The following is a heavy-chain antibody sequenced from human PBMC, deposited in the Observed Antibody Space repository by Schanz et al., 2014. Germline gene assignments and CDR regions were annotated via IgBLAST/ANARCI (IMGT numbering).Heavy chain of an antibody. Sequence: QVQLVQSGAEVKKPGASVKVSCKASGYTFTSYGINWVRQAPGQGLEWMGWISAYNGNTNYAQKLQGWVTMTRDTSISTAYMEVSRLKSDDTAVYYCARLSVAGRPHVNYWYFDLWGRGTLVTVSS. V-gene: IGHV1-18*01. CDR2: ISAYNGNT. J-gene: IGHJ2*01. D-gene: IGHD6-19*01. CDR1: GYTFTSYG. CDR3: ARLSVAGRPHVNYWYFDL.